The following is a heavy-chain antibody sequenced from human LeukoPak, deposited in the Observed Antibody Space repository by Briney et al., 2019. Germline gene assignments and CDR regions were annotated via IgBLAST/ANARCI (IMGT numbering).Heavy chain of an antibody. CDR1: GGSISSYY. Sequence: SETLSLTCTVSGGSISSYYWSWIRQPPGKGLEWIGYIYYSGSTNYNPSLKSRVTISVDTSKNQFSLKLSSVTAADTAVYYCARDADQWELGGSWVTWGQGTLVTVSS. D-gene: IGHD1-26*01. V-gene: IGHV4-59*01. CDR3: ARDADQWELGGSWVT. J-gene: IGHJ5*02. CDR2: IYYSGST.